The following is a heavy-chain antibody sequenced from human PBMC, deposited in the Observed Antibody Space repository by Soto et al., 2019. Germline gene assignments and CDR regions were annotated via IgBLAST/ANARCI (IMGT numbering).Heavy chain of an antibody. Sequence: QVQLQQWGAGLLKPSETLSLTCAVYGGSFSGYYWSWIRQPPGKGLEWIGDINHSGSTNYNPSLKSRDTISVESSQNHFSLKLGSVTAADTAVDYCARGAVYSYGRNWFDPWGQGTLVTVSS. CDR1: GGSFSGYY. CDR2: INHSGST. V-gene: IGHV4-34*01. D-gene: IGHD5-18*01. J-gene: IGHJ5*02. CDR3: ARGAVYSYGRNWFDP.